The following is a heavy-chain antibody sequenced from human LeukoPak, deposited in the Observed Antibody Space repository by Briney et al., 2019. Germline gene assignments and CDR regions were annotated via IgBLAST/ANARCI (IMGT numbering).Heavy chain of an antibody. CDR1: GGSISSGDYY. D-gene: IGHD3-22*01. Sequence: SQTLSLTCSVSGGSISSGDYYWSWIRQHPGKGLEWIGYIYYSGSTYYKPSLNSRVTVSVDTSKNQFSLKLSSVTAADTALYYCARGALHSSGYLGAFDIWGQGTVVTVSS. V-gene: IGHV4-30-4*01. CDR2: IYYSGST. CDR3: ARGALHSSGYLGAFDI. J-gene: IGHJ3*02.